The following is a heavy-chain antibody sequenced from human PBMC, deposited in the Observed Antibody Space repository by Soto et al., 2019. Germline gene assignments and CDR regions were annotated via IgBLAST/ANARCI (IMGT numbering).Heavy chain of an antibody. CDR1: GGSISSSSYY. CDR2: IYYSGST. V-gene: IGHV4-39*01. D-gene: IGHD3-3*01. Sequence: PSETLSLTCTVSGGSISSSSYYGGWIRQPPGKGLEWIGSIYYSGSTYYNPSLKSRVTISVDTSKNQFSLKLSSVTAADTAVYYCARHLGWAIFGVVTLFDYWGQGTLVTVSS. J-gene: IGHJ4*02. CDR3: ARHLGWAIFGVVTLFDY.